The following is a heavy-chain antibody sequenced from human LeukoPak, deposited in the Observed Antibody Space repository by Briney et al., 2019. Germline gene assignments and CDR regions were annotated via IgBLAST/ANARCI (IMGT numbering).Heavy chain of an antibody. CDR1: GITFSSYS. CDR3: ARDQGGVGY. J-gene: IGHJ4*02. V-gene: IGHV3-48*01. Sequence: QSGGSLRLSCVASGITFSSYSMNWVRQAPGKGLEWVSYISSFSGTINYADSVEGRFTISRDNAKNSLYLQMNSLRAEDTAVYYCARDQGGVGYWGQGTLVTVSS. CDR2: ISSFSGTI. D-gene: IGHD3-16*01.